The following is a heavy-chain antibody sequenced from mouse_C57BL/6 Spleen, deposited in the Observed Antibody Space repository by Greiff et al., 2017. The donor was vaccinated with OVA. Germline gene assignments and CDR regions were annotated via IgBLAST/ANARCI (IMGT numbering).Heavy chain of an antibody. CDR1: GFTFSSYA. CDR3: AREGNSNYGDYYAMDY. Sequence: EVKVVESGGGLVKPGGSLKLSCAASGFTFSSYAMSWVRQTPEKRLEWVATISDGGSYTYYPDNVKGRFTISRDNAKNNLYLQMSHLKSEDTAMYYCAREGNSNYGDYYAMDYWGQGTSVTVSS. D-gene: IGHD2-5*01. J-gene: IGHJ4*01. V-gene: IGHV5-4*01. CDR2: ISDGGSYT.